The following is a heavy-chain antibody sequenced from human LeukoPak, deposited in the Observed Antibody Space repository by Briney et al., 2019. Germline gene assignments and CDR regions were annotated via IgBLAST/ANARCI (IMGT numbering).Heavy chain of an antibody. D-gene: IGHD6-19*01. J-gene: IGHJ4*02. Sequence: SQTLSLTCTVSGVSISSGGYYWSWIRQPPGKGLEWIGYIYYSGSTNYNPSLKSRVTISVDTSKNQFSLKLSSVTAADTAVYYCARAATSSGWYIGYWGQGTLVTVSS. CDR1: GVSISSGGYY. CDR2: IYYSGST. V-gene: IGHV4-61*08. CDR3: ARAATSSGWYIGY.